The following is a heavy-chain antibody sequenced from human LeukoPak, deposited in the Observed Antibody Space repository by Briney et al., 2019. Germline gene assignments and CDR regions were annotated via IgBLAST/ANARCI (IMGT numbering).Heavy chain of an antibody. V-gene: IGHV1-69*04. CDR2: IIPILGIA. D-gene: IGHD3-22*01. CDR3: ARALGYYDSSGYGVRYFDY. Sequence: EASVKVSCKASGGTFSSYAISWVRQAPGQGPEWMGRIIPILGIANYAQKFQGRVTITADKSTSTAYMELSSLRSEDTAVYYCARALGYYDSSGYGVRYFDYWGQGTLVTVSS. CDR1: GGTFSSYA. J-gene: IGHJ4*02.